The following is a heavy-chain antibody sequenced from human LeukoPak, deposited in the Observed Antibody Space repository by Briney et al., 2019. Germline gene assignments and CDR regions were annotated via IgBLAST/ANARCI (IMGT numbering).Heavy chain of an antibody. V-gene: IGHV3-30*18. CDR3: AKDRYYYDSSGSIYFDY. Sequence: PGGSLRLSCAASGFTFSSYGMHWVRQAPGKGLEWVAVISYDGSNKYYADSVKGRFTISRGNSKNTLYLQMNSLRAEDTAVYYCAKDRYYYDSSGSIYFDYWGQGTLVTVSS. D-gene: IGHD3-22*01. CDR1: GFTFSSYG. J-gene: IGHJ4*02. CDR2: ISYDGSNK.